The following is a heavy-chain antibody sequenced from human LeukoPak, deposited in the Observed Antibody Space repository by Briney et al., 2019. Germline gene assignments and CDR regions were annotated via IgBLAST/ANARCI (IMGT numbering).Heavy chain of an antibody. D-gene: IGHD2-15*01. J-gene: IGHJ4*02. CDR3: ARGRYCSGGSCYYY. V-gene: IGHV4-34*01. Sequence: SDTLSLTCTLYGQPFSGYYLTWLRQPPRKGLEWIGEISQSGSTNYNPSLKSRVTMSVDTSKKQFSLQLNSVTAADTAVYYCARGRYCSGGSCYYYWGQGTLVTVSS. CDR1: GQPFSGYY. CDR2: ISQSGST.